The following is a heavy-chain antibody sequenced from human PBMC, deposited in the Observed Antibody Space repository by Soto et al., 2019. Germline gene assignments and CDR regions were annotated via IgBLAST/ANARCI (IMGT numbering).Heavy chain of an antibody. D-gene: IGHD2-15*01. Sequence: QVQLVESGGGVVQPGRSLRLSCAASGFTFSSYAMHWVRQAPGKGLEWVAVISYDGSNKYYADSVKGRFTISRDNSKKTLYLQMNSLRAEDTAVYYCARDRVAYYYYYGMDVWGQGTTVTVS. CDR3: ARDRVAYYYYYGMDV. CDR2: ISYDGSNK. J-gene: IGHJ6*02. CDR1: GFTFSSYA. V-gene: IGHV3-30-3*01.